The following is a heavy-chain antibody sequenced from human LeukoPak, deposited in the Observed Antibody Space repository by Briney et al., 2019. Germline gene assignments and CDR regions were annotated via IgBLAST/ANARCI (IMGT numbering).Heavy chain of an antibody. CDR1: NFSISSSSYY. Sequence: SETLSLTCNVSNFSISSSSYYWGWIRQPPGKGLEWIGSIYYTGSTYCNPSLKSRVTLSIDTSNNKFSLRLSSVTAADTAVYYCVRDRWRSNWFLDYWGQGTLVSVSS. CDR3: VRDRWRSNWFLDY. J-gene: IGHJ4*02. V-gene: IGHV4-39*07. CDR2: IYYTGST. D-gene: IGHD6-13*01.